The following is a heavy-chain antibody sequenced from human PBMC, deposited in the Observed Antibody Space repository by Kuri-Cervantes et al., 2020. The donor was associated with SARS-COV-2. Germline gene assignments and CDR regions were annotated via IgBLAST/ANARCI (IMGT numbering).Heavy chain of an antibody. Sequence: GSLRLSCTVSGGSISSYYWSWIRQPAGRGLEWIGRIYTSGSTNYNPSLKSRVTMSVDTSKNQFSLKLSSVTAADTAVYYCAGDVGVRKAFDIWGQGTMVTVSS. V-gene: IGHV4-4*07. CDR2: IYTSGST. CDR3: AGDVGVRKAFDI. CDR1: GGSISSYY. J-gene: IGHJ3*02. D-gene: IGHD3-10*02.